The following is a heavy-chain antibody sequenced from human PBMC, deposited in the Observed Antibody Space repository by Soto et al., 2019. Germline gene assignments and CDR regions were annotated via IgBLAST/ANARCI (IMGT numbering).Heavy chain of an antibody. CDR3: ARGYSGGWEGEDWYFDL. Sequence: QVQLVQSGAEVKKPGASVKVSCKASGYTFTSYAMHWVRQAPGQRLEWMGWINAGNGNTKYSQKFQGRVTITRDTSASTAYMELSSLRSEDTAVYYCARGYSGGWEGEDWYFDLWGRGTLVTVSS. J-gene: IGHJ2*01. CDR1: GYTFTSYA. D-gene: IGHD6-19*01. CDR2: INAGNGNT. V-gene: IGHV1-3*01.